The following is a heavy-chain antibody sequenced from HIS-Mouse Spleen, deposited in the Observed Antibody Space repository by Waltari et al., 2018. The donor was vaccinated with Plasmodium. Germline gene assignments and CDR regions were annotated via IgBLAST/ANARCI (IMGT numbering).Heavy chain of an antibody. CDR2: ISSSSSYI. J-gene: IGHJ4*02. V-gene: IGHV3-21*01. CDR3: ARDERGGYYFDY. D-gene: IGHD3-10*01. Sequence: AASGFTFSSYSMNWVRQAPGKGLEWVSSISSSSSYIYYADSVKGRFTISRDNAKNSLYLQMNSLRAEDTAVYYCARDERGGYYFDYWGQGTLVTVSS. CDR1: GFTFSSYS.